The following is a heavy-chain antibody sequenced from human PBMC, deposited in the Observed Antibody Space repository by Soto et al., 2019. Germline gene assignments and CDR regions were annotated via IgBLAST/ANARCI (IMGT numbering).Heavy chain of an antibody. CDR1: GGTFSSYA. V-gene: IGHV1-69*13. D-gene: IGHD6-13*01. CDR3: ARAGYSSSWYVKLYYYYGMDX. J-gene: IGHJ6*02. CDR2: IIPIFGTA. Sequence: SVKVSCKASGGTFSSYAISWVRQAPGQGLEWMGGIIPIFGTANYAQKFQGRVTITEDESTSTAYMELSSLRSEDTAVYYCARAGYSSSWYVKLYYYYGMDXWGQGTTFTVS.